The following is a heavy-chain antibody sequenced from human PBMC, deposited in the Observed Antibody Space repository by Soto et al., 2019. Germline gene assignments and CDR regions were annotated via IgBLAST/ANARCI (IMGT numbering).Heavy chain of an antibody. J-gene: IGHJ4*02. V-gene: IGHV3-53*01. CDR2: IYSGGST. D-gene: IGHD5-18*01. CDR3: ARSGYSYGPFDY. CDR1: GFTVSSTY. Sequence: EVQLVESGGGLIQPGGSLRLSCAASGFTVSSTYMSWVRQAPGKGLEWVSVIYSGGSTYYADSVKGRFTISRDNSKTTLYLKMNSLRAEDTAVYYCARSGYSYGPFDYWGQGTLVTVSS.